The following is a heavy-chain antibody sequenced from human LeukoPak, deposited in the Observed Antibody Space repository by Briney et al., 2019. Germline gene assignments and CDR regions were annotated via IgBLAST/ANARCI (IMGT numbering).Heavy chain of an antibody. CDR2: IYTSGST. J-gene: IGHJ4*02. Sequence: SSETLSLTCTVSGGSISSYYWSWIRQPAGKGLEWIGRIYTSGSTNYNPSLKSRVTISVDTSQNQFSLKLSSVTAADTAVYYCARGTRQSSNHYFDYWGLGTLVTVSS. CDR1: GGSISSYY. D-gene: IGHD4-11*01. V-gene: IGHV4-4*07. CDR3: ARGTRQSSNHYFDY.